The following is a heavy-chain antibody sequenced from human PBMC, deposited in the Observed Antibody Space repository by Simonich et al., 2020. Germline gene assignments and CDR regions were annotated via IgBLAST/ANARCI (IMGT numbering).Heavy chain of an antibody. CDR1: GYTFTGYY. J-gene: IGHJ6*03. V-gene: IGHV1-2*02. D-gene: IGHD7-27*01. CDR2: INPNRGGT. Sequence: QVQLVQSGAEVKKPGASVTVSCKASGYTFTGYYMHWVRQAPGQGLEGMGWINPNRGGTNYAQKFQGRGTMTRDTSISTAYMELSRLRSDDTAVYYCARGALTGDYYYMDVWGKGTTVTVSS. CDR3: ARGALTGDYYYMDV.